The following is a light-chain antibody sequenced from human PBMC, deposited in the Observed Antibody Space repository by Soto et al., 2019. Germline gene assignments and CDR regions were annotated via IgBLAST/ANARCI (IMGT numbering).Light chain of an antibody. CDR3: QQYNNWPLT. CDR1: QSVSSN. CDR2: GAS. Sequence: EIVMTQSPATLLVSRAERATLSCRASQSVSSNLAWYQQKPGQAPRLLIYGASTRATGIPARFSGSGSGTEFTLTISSLQSEDFAVYYSQQYNNWPLTFGGGTKVEIK. V-gene: IGKV3-15*01. J-gene: IGKJ4*01.